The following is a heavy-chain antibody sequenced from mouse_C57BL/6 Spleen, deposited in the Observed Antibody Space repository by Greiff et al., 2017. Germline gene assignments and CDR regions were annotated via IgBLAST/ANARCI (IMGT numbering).Heavy chain of an antibody. CDR3: TTPMGYFDV. CDR2: IDPENGDT. V-gene: IGHV14-4*01. J-gene: IGHJ1*03. CDR1: GFNIKDDY. D-gene: IGHD1-1*02. Sequence: VQLQQSGAELVRPGASVKLSCTASGFNIKDDYMHWVKQRPEQGLEWIGWIDPENGDTEYASKFQGKATITADTSSNTAYLQLSSLTSEDTAVYYCTTPMGYFDVWGTGTTVTVSS.